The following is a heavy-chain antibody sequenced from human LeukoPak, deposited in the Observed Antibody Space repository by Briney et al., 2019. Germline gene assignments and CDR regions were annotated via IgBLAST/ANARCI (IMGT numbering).Heavy chain of an antibody. D-gene: IGHD2/OR15-2a*01. Sequence: GGSLRLSCAASGFTFSNYVMQWVRQAPGKGLEWVALIAHDGSNKYYADSVKGRFTISRDNSKNTLYLQMNGLRAEDTAVYYCAKDSAKKYDDYWGQGTLVTVSS. J-gene: IGHJ4*02. CDR1: GFTFSNYV. CDR3: AKDSAKKYDDY. CDR2: IAHDGSNK. V-gene: IGHV3-30*18.